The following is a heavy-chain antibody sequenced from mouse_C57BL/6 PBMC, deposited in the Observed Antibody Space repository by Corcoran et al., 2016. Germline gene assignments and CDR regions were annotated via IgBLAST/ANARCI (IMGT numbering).Heavy chain of an antibody. J-gene: IGHJ4*01. CDR2: INTYSGVP. D-gene: IGHD6-1*01. V-gene: IGHV9-3*01. Sequence: QIQLVQSGPELKKPGETVKISCKASGYTFTTYGMSWVKQAPGKGLKWMGWINTYSGVPTYADDFKGRFAFSLETSASTAYLQINNLKNEDTATYVCARYGQLDYAMDYWGQGTSVTVSS. CDR1: GYTFTTYG. CDR3: ARYGQLDYAMDY.